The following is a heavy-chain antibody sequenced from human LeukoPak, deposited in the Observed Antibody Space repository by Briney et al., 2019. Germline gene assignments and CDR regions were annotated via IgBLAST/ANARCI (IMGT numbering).Heavy chain of an antibody. Sequence: GGSLRLSCAASGFTFSSYAMNWVRQAPGKGLEWVSFISGSGDTTYYADSVKGRFTTSRDSSKNTLYLQMNSLRAEDTAIYYCAKSRGESRGASNYWGQGTLVAVSS. CDR2: ISGSGDTT. V-gene: IGHV3-23*01. CDR1: GFTFSSYA. J-gene: IGHJ4*02. CDR3: AKSRGESRGASNY. D-gene: IGHD1-26*01.